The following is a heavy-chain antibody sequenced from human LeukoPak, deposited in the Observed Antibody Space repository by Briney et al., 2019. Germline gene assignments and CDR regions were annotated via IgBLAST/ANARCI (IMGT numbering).Heavy chain of an antibody. Sequence: GESLKISCKGSGYTFTSYWIAWVRQIPGKGLEWMGIIYPADSNTRYSPSFQGQVSISADKSISTAYLQWSSLKASDTAMYFCARRVDGYNYWYFDYWGQGTLVTVSS. J-gene: IGHJ4*02. CDR2: IYPADSNT. CDR1: GYTFTSYW. V-gene: IGHV5-51*01. CDR3: ARRVDGYNYWYFDY. D-gene: IGHD5-24*01.